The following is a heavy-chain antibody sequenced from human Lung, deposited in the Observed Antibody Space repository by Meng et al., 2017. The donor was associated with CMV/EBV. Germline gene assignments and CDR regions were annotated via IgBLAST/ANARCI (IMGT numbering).Heavy chain of an antibody. V-gene: IGHV3-33*06. CDR1: GFSFNNYG. CDR2: IWPDGNYK. D-gene: IGHD3/OR15-3a*01. Sequence: GESLKISCVASGFSFNNYGMYWVRQAPGKGLEWVAVIWPDGNYKHHADSVKGRFTVSRDNSKHTLYLQMNRLRAEDTAIYYCAKDGLFINDFWTGYSYLDFWXQGTPVTVSS. CDR3: AKDGLFINDFWTGYSYLDF. J-gene: IGHJ4*02.